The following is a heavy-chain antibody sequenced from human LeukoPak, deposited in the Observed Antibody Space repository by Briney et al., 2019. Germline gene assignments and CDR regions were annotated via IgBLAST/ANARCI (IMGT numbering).Heavy chain of an antibody. Sequence: SETLSLTCIVSGYSISSGYYWGWILQPAGKGLEWIGNIHHSGSTYYNPSLKSRVTISVDTSKNQLSLKLSSVTAADTAVYYCARVAAGIGFFQHWGQGTLVTVSS. CDR1: GYSISSGYY. D-gene: IGHD6-13*01. J-gene: IGHJ1*01. CDR2: IHHSGST. CDR3: ARVAAGIGFFQH. V-gene: IGHV4-38-2*02.